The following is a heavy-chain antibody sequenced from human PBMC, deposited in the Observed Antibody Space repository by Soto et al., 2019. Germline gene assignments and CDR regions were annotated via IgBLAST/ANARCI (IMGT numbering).Heavy chain of an antibody. CDR3: AREGYCSSTSCSPPLANAFDI. V-gene: IGHV3-30-3*01. CDR2: ISYDGSNK. J-gene: IGHJ3*02. CDR1: GFTSSSYA. Sequence: GGSLRLSCAAAGFTSSSYAMHWVRQAPGKGLEWVAVISYDGSNKYYADSVKGRFTISRDNSKNTLYLQMNSLRAEDTAVYYCAREGYCSSTSCSPPLANAFDIWGQGTMVTVSS. D-gene: IGHD2-2*01.